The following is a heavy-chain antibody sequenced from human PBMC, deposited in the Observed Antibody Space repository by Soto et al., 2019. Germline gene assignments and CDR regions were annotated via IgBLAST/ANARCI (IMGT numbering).Heavy chain of an antibody. V-gene: IGHV4-34*01. CDR1: GGSFSGYY. CDR3: ARITIFGVAAAER. CDR2: INHSGST. D-gene: IGHD3-3*01. J-gene: IGHJ4*02. Sequence: KPSETLSLTCAVYGGSFSGYYWSWIRQPPGKGLEWIGEINHSGSTNYNPSLKSRVTISVDTSENQFSLKLSSVTAADTAVYYCARITIFGVAAAERWGQGTLVTVSS.